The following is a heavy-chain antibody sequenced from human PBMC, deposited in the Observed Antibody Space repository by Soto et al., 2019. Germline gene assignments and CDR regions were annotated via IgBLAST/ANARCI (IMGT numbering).Heavy chain of an antibody. CDR2: IGPAGDS. D-gene: IGHD1-26*01. CDR1: GFTFSSNH. J-gene: IGHJ4*02. CDR3: ARLNVGVGSNSFEY. V-gene: IGHV3-13*01. Sequence: DVHLVESGGGLVQPGGSLRLSCAVSGFTFSSNHLHWVRQGRGAGLEWVSGIGPAGDSYYSGSVKGRFIISRENAKNSFYLQMNNLRAEDTAVYFCARLNVGVGSNSFEYWGQGTLVTVSS.